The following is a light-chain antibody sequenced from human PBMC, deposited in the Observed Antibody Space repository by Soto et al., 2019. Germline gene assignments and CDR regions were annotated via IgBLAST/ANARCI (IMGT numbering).Light chain of an antibody. J-gene: IGLJ2*01. CDR3: QVWDSISDHPV. CDR2: YDS. Sequence: SYELTQPPSVSVAPGQTARITCGGNNIGSKGVHWYQRKPGQAPVLVIFYDSDRPSGIPERFSGSNSGNTATLTISRVEAGDEADYYCQVWDSISDHPVFGGGTKLTVL. CDR1: NIGSKG. V-gene: IGLV3-21*04.